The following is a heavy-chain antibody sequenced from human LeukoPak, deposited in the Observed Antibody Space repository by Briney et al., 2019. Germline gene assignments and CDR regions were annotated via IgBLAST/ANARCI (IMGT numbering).Heavy chain of an antibody. Sequence: GASVKVSCKASGYTFTGYYMHWVRQAPGQGLEWMGWINPNSGGTNYAQKFQGRVTMTRDTSISTAYMELSRLRSDDTAVYYCARAQRAVAGAALYFQHWGQGTLVTVSS. CDR1: GYTFTGYY. CDR2: INPNSGGT. CDR3: ARAQRAVAGAALYFQH. D-gene: IGHD6-19*01. J-gene: IGHJ1*01. V-gene: IGHV1-2*02.